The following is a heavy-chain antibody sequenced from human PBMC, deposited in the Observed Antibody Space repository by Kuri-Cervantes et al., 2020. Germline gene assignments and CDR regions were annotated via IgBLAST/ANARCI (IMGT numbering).Heavy chain of an antibody. Sequence: GESLKISCAASGFTFSSYAMSWVRQAPGKGLEWVSAISGSGGSTYYADSVKGRFTISRDNSKKTLYLQMNSLRAEDTAVYYCARASGYSSSWPSKYYYYYGMDVWGQGTTVTVSS. CDR1: GFTFSSYA. J-gene: IGHJ6*02. CDR2: ISGSGGST. D-gene: IGHD6-13*01. CDR3: ARASGYSSSWPSKYYYYYGMDV. V-gene: IGHV3-23*01.